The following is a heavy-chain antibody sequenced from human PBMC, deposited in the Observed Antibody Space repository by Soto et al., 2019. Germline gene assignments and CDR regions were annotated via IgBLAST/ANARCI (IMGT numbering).Heavy chain of an antibody. CDR3: ARDREGVGAGLF. V-gene: IGHV3-21*01. CDR2: ISSGSSYI. J-gene: IGHJ3*01. Sequence: GGSLRLSCAASGFTFSSYSMNWVRQAPGKGLEWVSSISSGSSYIYYADSVKGRFTISRDNAKNSLYLQMNSLRAEDTAVFYCARDREGVGAGLFWGQGTMVTVSS. D-gene: IGHD1-26*01. CDR1: GFTFSSYS.